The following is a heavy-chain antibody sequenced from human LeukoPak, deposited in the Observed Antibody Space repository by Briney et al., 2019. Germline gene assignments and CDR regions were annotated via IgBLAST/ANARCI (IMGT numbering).Heavy chain of an antibody. J-gene: IGHJ4*02. CDR1: GGTFTSYD. D-gene: IGHD3-3*01. V-gene: IGHV1-8*03. CDR3: ARGANYDFWSGYYTGMNY. CDR2: MNPNSGNT. Sequence: ASVKVSCKASGGTFTSYDINWVRQATGQGLEWMGWMNPNSGNTGYAQKFQGRVTITRNTSISTAYMELSSLRSEDTAVYYCARGANYDFWSGYYTGMNYWGQGTLVTVSS.